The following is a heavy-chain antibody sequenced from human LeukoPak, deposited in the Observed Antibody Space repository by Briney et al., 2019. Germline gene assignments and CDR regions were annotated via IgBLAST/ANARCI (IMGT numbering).Heavy chain of an antibody. J-gene: IGHJ3*02. V-gene: IGHV4-39*07. CDR2: IYYSGST. Sequence: PSETLSLTCTVSGGSISSSSYYWGWIRQPPGKGLEWIGSIYYSGSTYYNPSLKSRVTISVDTSKNQFSLKLSSVTAADTAVYYCGARRAFDIWGQGTMVTVSS. CDR1: GGSISSSSYY. CDR3: GARRAFDI. D-gene: IGHD6-6*01.